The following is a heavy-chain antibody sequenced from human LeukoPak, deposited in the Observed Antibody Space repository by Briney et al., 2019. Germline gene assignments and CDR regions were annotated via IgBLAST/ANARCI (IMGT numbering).Heavy chain of an antibody. CDR2: ISGFNGNT. CDR1: RYTFSNYG. Sequence: ASVKVSCKASRYTFSNYGISGVRQAPGQGPEWMGWISGFNGNTNYGQKVQGRVTMTTDTSTITAYMELRSLRSDDTAVYYCARMVRGVPYDYGMDVWGQGTTVTVSS. J-gene: IGHJ6*02. CDR3: ARMVRGVPYDYGMDV. D-gene: IGHD3-10*01. V-gene: IGHV1-18*01.